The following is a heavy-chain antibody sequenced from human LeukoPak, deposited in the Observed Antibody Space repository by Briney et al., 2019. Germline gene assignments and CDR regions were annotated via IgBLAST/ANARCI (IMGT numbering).Heavy chain of an antibody. D-gene: IGHD3-16*02. Sequence: ASVKVSCKASGYTFTSYGISWVRQAPGQGLEWMGWISAYNGNTNYAQKLQGRGTMTTDTATSTASMELRSLRSDDTAVYYCARSLLRLGELSTRYNFDYWGQGTLVTVSS. CDR2: ISAYNGNT. CDR1: GYTFTSYG. CDR3: ARSLLRLGELSTRYNFDY. V-gene: IGHV1-18*01. J-gene: IGHJ4*02.